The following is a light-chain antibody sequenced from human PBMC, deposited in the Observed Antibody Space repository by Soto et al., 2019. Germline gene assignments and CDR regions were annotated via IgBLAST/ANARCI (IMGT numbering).Light chain of an antibody. Sequence: EIVLTQSPATLSLSPGERATLSCRAPQSVSTFLAWYQQKPGQAPRRLIYDASKSATGIPTRFSGSGSGTAYTLTISSLEPEDFAVYYCQQRINWPLTVGGGTKVEIK. CDR3: QQRINWPLT. CDR2: DAS. CDR1: QSVSTF. J-gene: IGKJ4*01. V-gene: IGKV3-11*01.